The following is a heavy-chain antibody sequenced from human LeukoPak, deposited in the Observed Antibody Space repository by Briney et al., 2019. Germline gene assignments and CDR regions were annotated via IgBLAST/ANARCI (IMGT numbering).Heavy chain of an antibody. CDR1: GFTFSDYY. D-gene: IGHD5-18*01. CDR2: ISSSGSTI. CDR3: ARDGYSYGPGTGFDP. V-gene: IGHV3-11*01. Sequence: GGSLRLSCAASGFTFSDYYMSWVRHAPGKGLGWVSYISSSGSTIYYADSVKGRFTISRDNAKNSLYLQMNSLRAEDTAVYYCARDGYSYGPGTGFDPWGQGTLVTVSS. J-gene: IGHJ5*02.